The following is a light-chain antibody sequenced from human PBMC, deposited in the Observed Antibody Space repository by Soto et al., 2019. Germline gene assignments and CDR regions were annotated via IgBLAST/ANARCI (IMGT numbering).Light chain of an antibody. CDR2: AAS. V-gene: IGKV1-9*01. J-gene: IGKJ5*01. CDR1: QGISSH. Sequence: DIQMTQSPSFLSASVGDRVTITCRASQGISSHLVWYQQKAGKAPKSLIYAASTLQTGVPSRFSGSESGTEFTLTISSLQPEDSATYYCRQHNSFPITFGQGTRLEIK. CDR3: RQHNSFPIT.